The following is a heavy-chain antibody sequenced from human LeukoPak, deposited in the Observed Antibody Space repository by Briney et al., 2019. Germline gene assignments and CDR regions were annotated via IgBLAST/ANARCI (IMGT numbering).Heavy chain of an antibody. J-gene: IGHJ6*03. Sequence: GGSLRLSCAASGFTFSRYWMSWVRQAPGKGLEWVAVISYDGSNKYYADSVKGRFTISRDNSKNTLYLQMNSLRAEDTAVYYCAKEKADYSNSWWPTTRYYYYYYMDVWGKGTTVSISS. V-gene: IGHV3-30*18. CDR2: ISYDGSNK. D-gene: IGHD6-13*01. CDR1: GFTFSRYW. CDR3: AKEKADYSNSWWPTTRYYYYYYMDV.